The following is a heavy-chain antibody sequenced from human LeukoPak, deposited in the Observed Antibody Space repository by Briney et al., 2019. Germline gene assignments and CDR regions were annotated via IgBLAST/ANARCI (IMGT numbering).Heavy chain of an antibody. D-gene: IGHD4-23*01. CDR1: GGSISSYY. J-gene: IGHJ4*02. CDR3: ARALDYGGPGVDS. CDR2: IYYSGST. V-gene: IGHV4-59*01. Sequence: SETLSLTCTVSGGSISSYYWSWIRQPPGKGLEWIGYIYYSGSTKYNPSLKSRVAISVDTSKNQFSLKLSSVTAADTAVYYCARALDYGGPGVDSWGQGTLVTVSS.